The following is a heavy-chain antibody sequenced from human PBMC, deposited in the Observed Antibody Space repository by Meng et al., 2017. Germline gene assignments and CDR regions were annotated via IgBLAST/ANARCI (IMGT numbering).Heavy chain of an antibody. Sequence: GSLRLSCAASGFTFSSYWMSWVRQAPGKGLEWVANIKQDGSEKYYVDSVKGRFTISRDNAKNSLYLQMNSLRAEDTAVYYCARGGYYYDSSGLAAYAFDIWGQGTMVTVSS. V-gene: IGHV3-7*01. CDR1: GFTFSSYW. CDR2: IKQDGSEK. J-gene: IGHJ3*02. D-gene: IGHD3-22*01. CDR3: ARGGYYYDSSGLAAYAFDI.